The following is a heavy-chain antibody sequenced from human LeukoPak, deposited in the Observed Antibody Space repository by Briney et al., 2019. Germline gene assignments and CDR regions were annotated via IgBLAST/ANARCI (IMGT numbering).Heavy chain of an antibody. CDR3: ARASGPFDY. V-gene: IGHV3-33*01. D-gene: IGHD3-10*01. J-gene: IGHJ4*03. Sequence: PGGSLRLSCAASGFTFSIYGMHWVRQAPGKWLEWVAVIWNDGSNKYYADSVKGRFTISRDNSKNTLYLQMNSLRAEDTAVHSCARASGPFDYWGQGTLVTVSS. CDR2: IWNDGSNK. CDR1: GFTFSIYG.